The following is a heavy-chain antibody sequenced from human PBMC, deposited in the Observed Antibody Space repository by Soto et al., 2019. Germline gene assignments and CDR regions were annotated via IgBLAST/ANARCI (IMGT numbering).Heavy chain of an antibody. Sequence: GESLKISCKGSGYSFTSYWIGWVRQMPGKGLEWMGIIYPGDSDTRYSPSFQGQVTISADKSISTAYLQWSSLKASDTAMYYCARQPLYCSGGSCYSDDYWGQGTLVTVSS. CDR3: ARQPLYCSGGSCYSDDY. J-gene: IGHJ4*02. CDR2: IYPGDSDT. V-gene: IGHV5-51*01. CDR1: GYSFTSYW. D-gene: IGHD2-15*01.